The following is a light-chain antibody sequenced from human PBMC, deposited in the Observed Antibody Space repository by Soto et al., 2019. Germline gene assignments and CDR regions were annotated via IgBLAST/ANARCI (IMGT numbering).Light chain of an antibody. CDR3: QQYNNWPPSII. J-gene: IGKJ5*01. CDR1: ESVSSN. CDR2: GAS. V-gene: IGKV3-15*01. Sequence: PGERATLSCRASESVSSNLAWYQQRPGQAPRLLIYGASTRATDTPVRFRGSGSGTEFTLTISSLQSEDFAVYYCQQYNNWPPSIIFGQGTRLAIK.